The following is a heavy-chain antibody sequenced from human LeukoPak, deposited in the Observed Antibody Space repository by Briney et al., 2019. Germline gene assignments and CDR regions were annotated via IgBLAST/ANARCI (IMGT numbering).Heavy chain of an antibody. V-gene: IGHV1-18*01. Sequence: GASVKVSCKASGYTFTSYGITWVRQAPGQGLEWMGWVSAYGDNTNYVQKIQGRVTMTTDTSTSTAYMELRSLRSDDTAVYYCARDCIGCHGFDYWGQGTLVTVSS. CDR1: GYTFTSYG. CDR2: VSAYGDNT. J-gene: IGHJ4*02. CDR3: ARDCIGCHGFDY. D-gene: IGHD2-15*01.